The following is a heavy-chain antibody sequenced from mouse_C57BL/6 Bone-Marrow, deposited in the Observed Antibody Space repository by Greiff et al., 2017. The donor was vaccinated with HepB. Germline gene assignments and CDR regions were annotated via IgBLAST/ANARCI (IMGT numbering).Heavy chain of an antibody. CDR1: GYNFTSYW. CDR3: ARGNPVAY. Sequence: VQLQQPGAELVKPGASVKMSCKASGYNFTSYWITRVKQRPGQGLEWIGDIYPGSGSTNYNEKFKSKATLTVDTSSSTAYMQLSSLTSEDAAVYYCARGNPVAYWGQGTLVTVSA. CDR2: IYPGSGST. V-gene: IGHV1-55*01. D-gene: IGHD2-1*01. J-gene: IGHJ3*01.